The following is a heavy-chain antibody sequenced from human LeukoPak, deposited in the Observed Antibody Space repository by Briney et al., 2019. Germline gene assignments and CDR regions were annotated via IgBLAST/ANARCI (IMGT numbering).Heavy chain of an antibody. CDR1: GFIFSSYA. D-gene: IGHD6-19*01. CDR2: ISGSDGST. CDR3: AKHQYSTGWYLNY. Sequence: PGGSLRLSRAASGFIFSSYAMSWVRQAPGKGLEWVSAISGSDGSTYYADSVKGRFTISRDNSKNTLFLQMNSLRAEDTAVYYCAKHQYSTGWYLNYWGQGILVTVSS. V-gene: IGHV3-23*01. J-gene: IGHJ4*02.